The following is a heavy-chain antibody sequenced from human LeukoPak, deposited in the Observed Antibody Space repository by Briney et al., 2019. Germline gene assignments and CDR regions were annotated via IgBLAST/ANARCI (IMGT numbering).Heavy chain of an antibody. V-gene: IGHV3-33*01. D-gene: IGHD3-10*01. CDR1: GFTFSSYV. CDR2: IWYDGGNK. J-gene: IGHJ4*02. CDR3: ERDSFYYGSGSYYLDC. Sequence: PGRSLRVSCAASGFTFSSYVMHWVRQAPGKGLEWVAIIWYDGGNKYYADSVRGRFTISRDNSKNTLYLQLNSLSAEDTAVYYCERDSFYYGSGSYYLDCWGQGTLVTVSS.